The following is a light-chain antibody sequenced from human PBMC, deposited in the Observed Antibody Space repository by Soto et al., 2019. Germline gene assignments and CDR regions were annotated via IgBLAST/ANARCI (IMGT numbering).Light chain of an antibody. Sequence: SYELTQPPSVSVALAKTAGITCGGNNIGRKSVHWYQQKPGQAPVLVIYYDSDRPSGIPERFSGSNSGNTATLTISRVEAGDEADYYCQVWDSISDHVVFGGGTKLTVL. CDR3: QVWDSISDHVV. CDR1: NIGRKS. CDR2: YDS. J-gene: IGLJ2*01. V-gene: IGLV3-21*04.